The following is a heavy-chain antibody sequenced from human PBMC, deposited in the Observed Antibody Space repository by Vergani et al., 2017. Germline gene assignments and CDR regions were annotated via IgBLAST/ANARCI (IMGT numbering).Heavy chain of an antibody. V-gene: IGHV3-33*01. CDR1: GFTFNQYG. CDR2: TWYDGNNK. Sequence: QVQLVESGGGVVQPGRSLRLSCAASGFTFNQYGMHWVRQAPGKGLEWVAVTWYDGNNKQYADSVMGRFTISRDNSKSTMYLQMNSLRDEDTGVYYCARDLRLLYNRFDPWGQGTLVTVSS. J-gene: IGHJ5*02. CDR3: ARDLRLLYNRFDP. D-gene: IGHD5-12*01.